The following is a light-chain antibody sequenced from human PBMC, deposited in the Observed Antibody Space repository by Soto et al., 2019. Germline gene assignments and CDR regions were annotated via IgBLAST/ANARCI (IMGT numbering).Light chain of an antibody. CDR1: QSVLYSSNNKNY. Sequence: DIVMTQSPDSLAVSLGERATINCKSSQSVLYSSNNKNYLAWYQQKPGQPPKLLIYWASTRESGVPDRFSGSGSGTDFTLTISSLQAEDVAVYYCQQHYSTPYTLGQGTKLEIK. J-gene: IGKJ2*01. V-gene: IGKV4-1*01. CDR2: WAS. CDR3: QQHYSTPYT.